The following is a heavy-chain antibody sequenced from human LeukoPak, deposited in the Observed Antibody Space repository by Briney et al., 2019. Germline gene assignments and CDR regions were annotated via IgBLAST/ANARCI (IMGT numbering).Heavy chain of an antibody. Sequence: PSETLSLTCTVSGGSISSYYWSWIRQPPGKGLEWIGYIYYSGSTNYNPSLKSRVTISVDTSRHQFSLKLSSVTAADTAVYYCAREVRYYGSGGYYPLFDYWGQGTLVTVSS. J-gene: IGHJ4*02. CDR1: GGSISSYY. CDR3: AREVRYYGSGGYYPLFDY. V-gene: IGHV4-59*01. CDR2: IYYSGST. D-gene: IGHD3-10*01.